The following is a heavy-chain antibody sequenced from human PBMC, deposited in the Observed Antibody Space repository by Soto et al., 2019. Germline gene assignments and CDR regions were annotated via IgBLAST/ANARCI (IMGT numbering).Heavy chain of an antibody. CDR1: EFTFRSYW. CDR2: ISGDGSST. CDR3: ARSLSGTYGAFDL. J-gene: IGHJ3*01. Sequence: EVQLVDSGGGLVQPGGSLRLSCAASEFTFRSYWMHWVRQSPGKGLVWVSRISGDGSSTNYADSVKGRFTISRDNAKNTVYLQIDSLRAEDTAVYYGARSLSGTYGAFDLWGQGTMVTVSS. D-gene: IGHD1-7*01. V-gene: IGHV3-74*01.